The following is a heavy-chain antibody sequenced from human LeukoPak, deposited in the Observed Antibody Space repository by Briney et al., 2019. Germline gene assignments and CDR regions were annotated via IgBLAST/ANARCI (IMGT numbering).Heavy chain of an antibody. V-gene: IGHV1-46*01. Sequence: GASVKVSCKASGYTFTSYYMHWVRQAPGQGLEWMGIINPSGGSTSYAQKFQGRVTMTRDMSTSTVYMELSSLRSEDTAVYYCARYRMRGLGRDGYNKDAFDIWGQGTMVTVSS. CDR3: ARYRMRGLGRDGYNKDAFDI. D-gene: IGHD5-24*01. CDR2: INPSGGST. CDR1: GYTFTSYY. J-gene: IGHJ3*02.